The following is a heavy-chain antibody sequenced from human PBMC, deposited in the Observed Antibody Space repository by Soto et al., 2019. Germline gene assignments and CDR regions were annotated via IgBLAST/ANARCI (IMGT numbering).Heavy chain of an antibody. CDR1: GGSFSGYT. D-gene: IGHD3-16*01. CDR2: SNHSGTT. CDR3: ARGSDYISAFDY. J-gene: IGHJ4*02. V-gene: IGHV4-34*01. Sequence: QVQLQQWGAGLLKPSETLSLTCAVSGGSFSGYTWIWIRPPPRRGLEWNGVSNHSGTTNPNPSLKSRVIISLETSKKQFFVRRTSVPAAGTAVYYCARGSDYISAFDYWGQGTLCT.